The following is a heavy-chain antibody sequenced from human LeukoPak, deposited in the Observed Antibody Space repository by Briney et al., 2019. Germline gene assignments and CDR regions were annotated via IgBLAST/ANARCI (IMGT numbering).Heavy chain of an antibody. Sequence: KFQGRVTITRDTSASTAYMELSSLRSEDTAVYYCARGGIAVAGPSWFDPWGQRTLVTVSS. CDR3: ARGGIAVAGPSWFDP. V-gene: IGHV1-3*01. J-gene: IGHJ5*02. D-gene: IGHD6-19*01.